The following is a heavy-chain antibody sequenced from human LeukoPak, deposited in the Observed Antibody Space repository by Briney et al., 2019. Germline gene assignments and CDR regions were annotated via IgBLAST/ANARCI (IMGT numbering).Heavy chain of an antibody. CDR1: GDSISSYY. D-gene: IGHD1-26*01. CDR3: ARDVVGGGNFDY. Sequence: PSETLSLTCTVSGDSISSYYWSWIRQPPGKGLEWIGCSYYSGSTNYNPSLKSRVTISVDTSKNQFSLKPSSVTAADTAVYYCARDVVGGGNFDYWGQGTLVTVSS. CDR2: SYYSGST. V-gene: IGHV4-59*01. J-gene: IGHJ4*02.